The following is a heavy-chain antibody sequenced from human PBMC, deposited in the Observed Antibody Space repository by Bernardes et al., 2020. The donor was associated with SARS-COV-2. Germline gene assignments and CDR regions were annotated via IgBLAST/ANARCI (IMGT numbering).Heavy chain of an antibody. Sequence: GGSLRLSCAASGFTFSSYGMHWVRQAPGKGLEWVAVISYDGSNKYYADSVKGRFTISSDNSKNTLYLQMNSLRAEDTAVYYCARDTEGGDCYFCPGLWGQGTLVTVSS. V-gene: IGHV3-30*03. CDR3: ARDTEGGDCYFCPGL. CDR2: ISYDGSNK. CDR1: GFTFSSYG. J-gene: IGHJ4*02. D-gene: IGHD2-21*02.